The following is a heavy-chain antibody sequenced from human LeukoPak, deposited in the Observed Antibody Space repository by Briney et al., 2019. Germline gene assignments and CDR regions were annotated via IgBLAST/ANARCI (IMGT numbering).Heavy chain of an antibody. Sequence: ASVTVSCKASGYTFTGYYIHWVRQAPGQGLEWMGWINPNSGGTNYAQKFQGRVTMTRDTSISTAYMELSRLRSDDTAVYYCARTTSGYYRIDYWGQGTLVTVSS. V-gene: IGHV1-2*02. J-gene: IGHJ4*02. CDR3: ARTTSGYYRIDY. CDR1: GYTFTGYY. D-gene: IGHD3-22*01. CDR2: INPNSGGT.